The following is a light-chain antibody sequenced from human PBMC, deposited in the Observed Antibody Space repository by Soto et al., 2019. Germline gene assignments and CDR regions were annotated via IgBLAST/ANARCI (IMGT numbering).Light chain of an antibody. Sequence: DIQMTQSPSTLSASVGDRVTITCRASQSISNWLAWYQQKPGKAPKLLIFKASTLESGVPSRFSGSGSGTEFTLNISSLLTDDFATYHCQQYDTYPRTFGQGTKVDIK. CDR2: KAS. CDR1: QSISNW. CDR3: QQYDTYPRT. V-gene: IGKV1-5*03. J-gene: IGKJ1*01.